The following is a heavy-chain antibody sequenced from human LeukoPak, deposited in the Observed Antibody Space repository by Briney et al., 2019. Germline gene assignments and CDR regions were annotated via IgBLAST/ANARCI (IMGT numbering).Heavy chain of an antibody. V-gene: IGHV3-23*01. Sequence: GGSLRLSCAASGFTFSSYAMSWVRQAPGKGLEWVSTIRGSGGSTYYADSVKGRFTISRDNSKNTLYLQMNSLRGEDTAVYYCARGTIYSIFGVVIPPNYWGQGTLVTVSS. D-gene: IGHD3-3*02. CDR3: ARGTIYSIFGVVIPPNY. CDR2: IRGSGGST. J-gene: IGHJ4*02. CDR1: GFTFSSYA.